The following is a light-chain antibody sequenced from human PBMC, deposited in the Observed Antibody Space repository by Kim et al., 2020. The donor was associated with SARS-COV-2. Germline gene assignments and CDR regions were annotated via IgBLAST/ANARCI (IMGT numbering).Light chain of an antibody. CDR2: RNT. J-gene: IGLJ3*02. V-gene: IGLV1-40*01. Sequence: QSVLTQPPSVSGAPGQRVTISCTGSSSNIGARYDVHWYQQLPGTAPKLLIYRNTNRPSGVPDRFSGSRSGTSASLAITGLQPEDEADYYCQSYDSSLNWVFGGGTQLTVL. CDR3: QSYDSSLNWV. CDR1: SSNIGARYD.